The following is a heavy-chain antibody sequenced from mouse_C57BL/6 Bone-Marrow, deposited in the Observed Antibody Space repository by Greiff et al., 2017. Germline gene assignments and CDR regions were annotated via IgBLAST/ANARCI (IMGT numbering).Heavy chain of an antibody. Sequence: EVQRVESGGGLVQPGGSLSLSCAASGFTFTDYYMSWVRQPPGKALEWLGFIRNKANGYTTEYSASVKGRFTISRDNSQSILYLQMNALRAEDSATYYCARYLLKLGFAYWGQGTLVTVSA. D-gene: IGHD4-1*01. J-gene: IGHJ3*01. CDR1: GFTFTDYY. CDR2: IRNKANGYTT. V-gene: IGHV7-3*01. CDR3: ARYLLKLGFAY.